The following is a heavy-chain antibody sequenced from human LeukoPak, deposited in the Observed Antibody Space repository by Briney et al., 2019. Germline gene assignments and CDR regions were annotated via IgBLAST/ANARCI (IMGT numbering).Heavy chain of an antibody. CDR3: ARGARALGYYYGMDV. D-gene: IGHD5-12*01. Sequence: ASVKVSCKASGYTFTSYGISWVRQAPGQGLEWMGWIGAYNGNTNYAQKLQGRVTMTTDTSTSTAYMELRSLRSDDTAVYYCARGARALGYYYGMDVWGQGTTVTVSS. CDR1: GYTFTSYG. J-gene: IGHJ6*02. V-gene: IGHV1-18*01. CDR2: IGAYNGNT.